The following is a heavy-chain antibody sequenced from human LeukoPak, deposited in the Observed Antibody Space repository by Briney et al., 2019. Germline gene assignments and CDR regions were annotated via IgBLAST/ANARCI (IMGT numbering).Heavy chain of an antibody. CDR2: STSSGTT. CDR1: GGSISSSGCY. CDR3: VRDGSAINWFFY. J-gene: IGHJ4*02. V-gene: IGHV4-39*07. D-gene: IGHD1-1*01. Sequence: SETPSPTFTVSGGSISSSGCYWGSMGQSPGKGLEWIGSSTSSGTTYYSPSLKNQVPMSLDTINGQYYPGLSSHTPAYPGDYCCVRDGSAINWFFYWGQGTLVTVSS.